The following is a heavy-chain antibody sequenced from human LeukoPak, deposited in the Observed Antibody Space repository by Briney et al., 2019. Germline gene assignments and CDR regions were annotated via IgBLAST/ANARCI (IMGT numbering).Heavy chain of an antibody. D-gene: IGHD3-10*01. CDR2: INHSGST. V-gene: IGHV4-34*01. CDR3: ARVHYDGSGSYLNWFDH. CDR1: GGSFSGYY. J-gene: IGHJ5*02. Sequence: SETLSLTCAVSGGSFSGYYWSWIRQPPGKGLEWIGEINHSGSTNYNPSLKSRVTISVDTSKNQFSLKLSSVTAADTAVYYCARVHYDGSGSYLNWFDHWGQGTLVTVSS.